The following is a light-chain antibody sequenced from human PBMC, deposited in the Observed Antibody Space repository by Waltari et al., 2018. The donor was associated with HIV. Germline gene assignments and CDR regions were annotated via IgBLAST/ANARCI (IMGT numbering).Light chain of an antibody. J-gene: IGLJ3*02. CDR1: SSNIGSNY. CDR2: RNN. Sequence: QSVLTQPPSASGTPGQRVTISCSGSSSNIGSNYVYWYQQLPGTAPKLLVYRNNRRPSGLPDRFSGSKSGTSASLAISGLRSEDEADYYCAAWDDRLSGWVFGGGTKLTVL. V-gene: IGLV1-47*01. CDR3: AAWDDRLSGWV.